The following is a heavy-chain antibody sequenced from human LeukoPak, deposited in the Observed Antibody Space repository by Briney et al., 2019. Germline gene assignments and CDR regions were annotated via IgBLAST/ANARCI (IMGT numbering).Heavy chain of an antibody. V-gene: IGHV3-23*01. CDR2: ISGSGEST. CDR3: ARALTYSSGRYHFDY. J-gene: IGHJ4*02. CDR1: GFTFSSYA. Sequence: GGSLRLSCAASGFTFSSYAMSWVRQAPGKGLEWVSVISGSGESTYYADPVKGQFTISRDNSKNTLYLQMNSLRAEDTAVYYCARALTYSSGRYHFDYWGQGTLVTVSS. D-gene: IGHD6-19*01.